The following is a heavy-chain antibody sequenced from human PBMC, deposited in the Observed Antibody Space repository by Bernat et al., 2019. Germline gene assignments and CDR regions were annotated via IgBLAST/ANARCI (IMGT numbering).Heavy chain of an antibody. Sequence: EVQLVESGGGLVQPGGSLRLSCVASGFTVSSNYMSWVRQAPGKGLEWVSVIYSGGSTYYDDSVKGRFTISSDNSKNTLYLQMKSLRAEDTAVYYCARVRSGYLYYFDYWGQGTLVTVSS. CDR3: ARVRSGYLYYFDY. CDR1: GFTVSSNY. V-gene: IGHV3-66*01. J-gene: IGHJ4*02. CDR2: IYSGGST. D-gene: IGHD3-22*01.